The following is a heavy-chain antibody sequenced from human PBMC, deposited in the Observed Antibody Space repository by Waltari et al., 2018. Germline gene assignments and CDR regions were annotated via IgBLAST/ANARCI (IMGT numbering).Heavy chain of an antibody. CDR3: AKDSYVSSGYPFY. J-gene: IGHJ4*02. V-gene: IGHV3-23*01. Sequence: EVQLLESGGGLVQPGGSLRLSCAASGFTFSSYAMSWVRQAPGKGLEWVSAISGSGGSTYYADSVKGRFTISRDNSKNTLYLQMNSPRAEDTAVYYWAKDSYVSSGYPFYWGQGTLVTVSS. D-gene: IGHD3-22*01. CDR1: GFTFSSYA. CDR2: ISGSGGST.